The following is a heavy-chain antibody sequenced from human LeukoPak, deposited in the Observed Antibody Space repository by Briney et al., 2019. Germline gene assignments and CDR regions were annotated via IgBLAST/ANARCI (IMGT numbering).Heavy chain of an antibody. V-gene: IGHV4-30-2*01. D-gene: IGHD4-17*01. Sequence: PSETLSLTCAVSGGSISSGGYSWSWIRQPPGKGLEWIGYIYHSGSTYYNPSLKSRVTISVDRSKNQFSLKLSSVTAADTAVYYCTRDRYGDHTYFDYWGQGTLVTVSS. CDR1: GGSISSGGYS. J-gene: IGHJ4*02. CDR3: TRDRYGDHTYFDY. CDR2: IYHSGST.